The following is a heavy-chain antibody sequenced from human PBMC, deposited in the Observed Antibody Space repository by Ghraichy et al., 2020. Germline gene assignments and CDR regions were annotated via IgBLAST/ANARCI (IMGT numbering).Heavy chain of an antibody. CDR3: ARVQWSQQLVKYFDL. J-gene: IGHJ2*01. CDR2: IKQDGSEK. D-gene: IGHD6-13*01. Sequence: GGSLRLSCAASGFTFSSYWMSWVRQAPGKGLEWVANIKQDGSEKYYVDSVKGRFTISRDNAKNSLYLQMNSLRAEDTAVYYCARVQWSQQLVKYFDLWGRGTLVTVSS. V-gene: IGHV3-7*03. CDR1: GFTFSSYW.